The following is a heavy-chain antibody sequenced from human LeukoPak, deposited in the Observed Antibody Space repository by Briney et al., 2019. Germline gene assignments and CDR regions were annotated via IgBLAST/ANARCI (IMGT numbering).Heavy chain of an antibody. V-gene: IGHV1-2*06. D-gene: IGHD4-11*01. J-gene: IGHJ6*02. CDR1: GYTFTGYY. CDR2: INPNSGGT. CDR3: AREDSNPKYYYYYGMDV. Sequence: ASVKVSCTASGYTFTGYYVNWVRQAPGQGLEWMGQINPNSGGTKYAQKFQGRVTMTRDTSISTAYMELSRLRSDDTAVYYCAREDSNPKYYYYYGMDVWGQGTTVTVSS.